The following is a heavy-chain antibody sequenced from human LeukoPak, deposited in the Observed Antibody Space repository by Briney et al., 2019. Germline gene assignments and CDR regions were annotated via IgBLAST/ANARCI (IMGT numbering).Heavy chain of an antibody. CDR1: GGSISSYY. CDR2: IHYTGST. Sequence: SETLSLTCTVSGGSISSYYWSWMRQPPGKGLEWIGYIHYTGSTNYNPSLKSRVTISVDTSKNQFSLKLSSVTAADTAVYYCARGSGWYNYWGQGTLVIVSS. CDR3: ARGSGWYNY. D-gene: IGHD6-19*01. J-gene: IGHJ4*02. V-gene: IGHV4-59*01.